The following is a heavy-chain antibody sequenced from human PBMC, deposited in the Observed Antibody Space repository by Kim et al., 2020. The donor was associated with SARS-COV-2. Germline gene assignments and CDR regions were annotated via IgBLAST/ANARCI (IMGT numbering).Heavy chain of an antibody. Sequence: STNDNPSLKSRVTISVDSSKNQFSLKLSSVTAADTAVYYCARGWGSSWFPGGQGTLVTVSS. V-gene: IGHV4-34*01. CDR3: ARGWGSSWFP. J-gene: IGHJ5*02. D-gene: IGHD6-13*01. CDR2: ST.